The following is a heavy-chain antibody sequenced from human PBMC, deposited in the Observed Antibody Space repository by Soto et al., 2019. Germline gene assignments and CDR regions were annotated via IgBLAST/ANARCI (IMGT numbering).Heavy chain of an antibody. CDR1: GFTFSSYS. CDR3: ARDTQDDFWRSYSRDY. J-gene: IGHJ4*02. CDR2: ISSSSSTI. Sequence: EVQLVESGGGLVQRGGSLRLSCAASGFTFSSYSMNWVRQAPGKGLEWVSYISSSSSTIYYADSVKGRFTISRDNAKNPRYLQMYSPRAEDTAVSCCARDTQDDFWRSYSRDYWGQGTLVTVSS. V-gene: IGHV3-48*01. D-gene: IGHD3-3*01.